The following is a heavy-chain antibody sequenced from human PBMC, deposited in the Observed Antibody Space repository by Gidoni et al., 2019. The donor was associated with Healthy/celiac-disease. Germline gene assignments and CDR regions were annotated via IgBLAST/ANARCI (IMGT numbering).Heavy chain of an antibody. Sequence: EVQLVESGGGLVQPGGSLRLSCAASGFTFSSYWMSWVRQAPGKGLEWVANIKQDGSEKYYVDSVKGRFTISRDNAKNSLYLQMNSLRAEDTAVYYCARVRITVTPSWFDPWGQGTLVTVSS. CDR3: ARVRITVTPSWFDP. CDR2: IKQDGSEK. CDR1: GFTFSSYW. J-gene: IGHJ5*02. D-gene: IGHD4-17*01. V-gene: IGHV3-7*03.